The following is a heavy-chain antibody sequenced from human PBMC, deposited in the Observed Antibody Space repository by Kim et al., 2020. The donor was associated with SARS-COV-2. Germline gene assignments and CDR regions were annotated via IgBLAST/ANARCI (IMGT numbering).Heavy chain of an antibody. D-gene: IGHD3-10*01. J-gene: IGHJ6*02. CDR2: FDPEDGET. CDR3: ATTLITMVRGVIITYRYYYYGMDV. V-gene: IGHV1-24*01. CDR1: GYTLTELS. Sequence: ASVTVSCKVSGYTLTELSMHWVRQAPGKGLEWMGGFDPEDGETIYAQKFQGRVTMTEDTSTDTAYMELSSLRSEDTAVYYCATTLITMVRGVIITYRYYYYGMDVWGQGTTVTVSS.